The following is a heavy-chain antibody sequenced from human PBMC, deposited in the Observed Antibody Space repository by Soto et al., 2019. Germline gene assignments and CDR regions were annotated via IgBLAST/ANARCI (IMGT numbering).Heavy chain of an antibody. CDR2: ISGSGGST. CDR3: AKDSPVGVPLLRDLHD. V-gene: IGHV3-23*01. Sequence: GGSLRLAYEASGVTFSNYGLRWVRQAPGKGLEWVSVISGSGGSTYYADSVKGRFTLSRDNSKNTVYLQMNSLRAEDTAVYYCAKDSPVGVPLLRDLHDWGQGTLVTVS. J-gene: IGHJ1*01. CDR1: GVTFSNYG. D-gene: IGHD2-15*01.